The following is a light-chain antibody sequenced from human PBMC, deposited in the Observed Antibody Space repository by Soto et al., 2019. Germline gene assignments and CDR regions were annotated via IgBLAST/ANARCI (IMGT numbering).Light chain of an antibody. CDR2: AAS. CDR3: QQLNSYLYT. J-gene: IGKJ2*01. V-gene: IGKV1-9*01. Sequence: DIQLTQSPSFLSASVGDRVTITCRASQGISSYLAWYQQKPGKAPKLLIYAASTLQSGVPSRFSGSGSGTEFTLTISSLQPGDFATYYCQQLNSYLYTFGQGTKLEIK. CDR1: QGISSY.